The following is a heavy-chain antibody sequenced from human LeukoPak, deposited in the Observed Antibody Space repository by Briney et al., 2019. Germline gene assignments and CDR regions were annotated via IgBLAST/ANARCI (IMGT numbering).Heavy chain of an antibody. CDR2: INPSGGST. CDR3: ARDFRGQQLLS. J-gene: IGHJ5*02. V-gene: IGHV1-46*01. D-gene: IGHD6-13*01. CDR1: GYTFTSYY. Sequence: SMNFSCKTSGYTFTSYYMDWMRQAPGQGLEWMGIINPSGGSTSYAQKFQGRVTMTRDTSTSTVYMELSSLRSEDTAVYYCARDFRGQQLLSWGQGTLVTVSS.